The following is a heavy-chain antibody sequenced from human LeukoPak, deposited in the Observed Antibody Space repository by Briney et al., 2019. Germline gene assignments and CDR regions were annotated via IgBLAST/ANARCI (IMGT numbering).Heavy chain of an antibody. V-gene: IGHV1-46*01. J-gene: IGHJ6*03. D-gene: IGHD3-3*01. Sequence: GASVKVSCKASGYTFTSYYMHWVRQAPGQGLEWMGIINPSGGSTSYAQKFQGRVTMTRDMSTSTVYMELSSLRSEDTAVYYCARAYYDFWSGLKASSGWYDDYYYYMDVWGKGTTVTVSS. CDR3: ARAYYDFWSGLKASSGWYDDYYYYMDV. CDR2: INPSGGST. CDR1: GYTFTSYY.